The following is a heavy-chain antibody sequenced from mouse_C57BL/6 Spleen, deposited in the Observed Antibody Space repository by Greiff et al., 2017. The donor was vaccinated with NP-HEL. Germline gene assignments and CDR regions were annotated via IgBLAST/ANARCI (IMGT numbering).Heavy chain of an antibody. Sequence: VQLQQSGAELVRPGTSVKVSCKASGYAFTNYLIEWVKQRPGQGLEWIGVINPGSGGTNYNEKFKGKATLTADKSSSTAYIQLSSLTSEDSAVYFCARSYSGYFDVWGTGTTVTVSS. J-gene: IGHJ1*03. CDR2: INPGSGGT. CDR1: GYAFTNYL. D-gene: IGHD2-12*01. V-gene: IGHV1-54*01. CDR3: ARSYSGYFDV.